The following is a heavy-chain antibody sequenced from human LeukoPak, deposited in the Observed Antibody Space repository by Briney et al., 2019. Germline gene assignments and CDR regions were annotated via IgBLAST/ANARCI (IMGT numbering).Heavy chain of an antibody. V-gene: IGHV1-2*02. D-gene: IGHD3-22*01. Sequence: GASVKVSCKASGYTFTGYYMHWVRQAPGQGLEWMGWINPNSGGTNYAQKFQGRVTMTRDTSISTAYMELSRLRSDDTAVYYCARQSKKWLSNWFDPWGQGTLVTVSS. CDR2: INPNSGGT. CDR1: GYTFTGYY. J-gene: IGHJ5*02. CDR3: ARQSKKWLSNWFDP.